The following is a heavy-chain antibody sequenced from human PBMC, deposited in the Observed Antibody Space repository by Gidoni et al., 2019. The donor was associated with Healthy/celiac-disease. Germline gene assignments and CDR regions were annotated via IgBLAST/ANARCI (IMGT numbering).Heavy chain of an antibody. CDR2: IYYSGST. Sequence: QVQLQESGPGLVKPSETLSLTCTVSGGPVSSGSYYWSWIRQPPGKGLEWIGYIYYSGSTNYNPSLKSRVTISVDTSKNQFSLKLSSVTAADTAVYYCAREVTTAYFDYWGQGTLVTVSS. CDR1: GGPVSSGSYY. V-gene: IGHV4-61*01. D-gene: IGHD4-17*01. CDR3: AREVTTAYFDY. J-gene: IGHJ4*02.